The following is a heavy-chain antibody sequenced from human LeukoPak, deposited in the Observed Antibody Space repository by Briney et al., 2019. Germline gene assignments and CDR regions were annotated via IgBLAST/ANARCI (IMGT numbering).Heavy chain of an antibody. CDR1: GFTFSSYW. V-gene: IGHV3-7*03. Sequence: GGSLRLSCAASGFTFSSYWMTWVRQAPGKGLEWVANIKRDGSDEYYVDSVKGRFTISRDNAKNSLYLQMNSLRAEDTALYYCAREHYNDYMDVWGKGTTVIVSS. D-gene: IGHD3-10*01. CDR3: AREHYNDYMDV. J-gene: IGHJ6*03. CDR2: IKRDGSDE.